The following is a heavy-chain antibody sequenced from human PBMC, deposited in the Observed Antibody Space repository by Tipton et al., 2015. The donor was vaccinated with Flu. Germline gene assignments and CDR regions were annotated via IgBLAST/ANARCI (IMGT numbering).Heavy chain of an antibody. D-gene: IGHD6-13*01. CDR2: IYPGDSDT. CDR3: ARRGIAAAGTQDDAFDI. Sequence: QLVQSGAEVKKPGESLKISCKGSGYSFTSYWIGWVRQMPGKGLEWMGIIYPGDSDTRYSPSFQGQVTISADKSISTAYRQWSSPKASDTAMYYCARRGIAAAGTQDDAFDIWGQGTMVTVSS. J-gene: IGHJ3*02. V-gene: IGHV5-51*01. CDR1: GYSFTSYW.